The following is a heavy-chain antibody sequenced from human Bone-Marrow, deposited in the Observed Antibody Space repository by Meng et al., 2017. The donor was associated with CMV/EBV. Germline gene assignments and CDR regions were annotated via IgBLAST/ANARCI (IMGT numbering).Heavy chain of an antibody. CDR3: ARDRGPAKHKPLPLDY. V-gene: IGHV1-18*04. CDR1: GYTFTGYY. D-gene: IGHD2-2*01. CDR2: ISAYNGNT. J-gene: IGHJ4*02. Sequence: ASVKVSCKASGYTFTGYYMHWVRQAPGQGLEWMGWISAYNGNTNYAQKLQGRVTMTTDTSTSTAYMELRSLRSDDTAVYYCARDRGPAKHKPLPLDYWGQGPLVTVSS.